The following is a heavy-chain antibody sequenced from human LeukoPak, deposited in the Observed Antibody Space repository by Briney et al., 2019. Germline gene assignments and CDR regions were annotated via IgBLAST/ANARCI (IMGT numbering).Heavy chain of an antibody. CDR3: AKVKDYYGSGFDY. V-gene: IGHV3-9*01. CDR2: ISWNSGYI. Sequence: GGSLRLSCAASGFTFDDYAMHWVRQAPGKGLEWVSGISWNSGYIGYADSVKGRFTISRDNAKNSLYLEINSLRAEDTALYYCAKVKDYYGSGFDYWGQGTLVTVSS. J-gene: IGHJ4*02. CDR1: GFTFDDYA. D-gene: IGHD3-10*01.